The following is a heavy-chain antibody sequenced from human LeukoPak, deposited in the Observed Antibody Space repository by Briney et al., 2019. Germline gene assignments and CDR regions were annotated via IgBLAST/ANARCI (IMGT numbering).Heavy chain of an antibody. CDR2: INHSGST. CDR1: GGSCSGYY. Sequence: SETLSLTCAVYGGSCSGYYWSLIRQPPGKGLEWIGEINHSGSTNYNPSLKSRVTISVDTSKNQFSLKLSSVTAADTAVYYCARGSLAVAGIPYYFDYWGQGTLVTVSS. CDR3: ARGSLAVAGIPYYFDY. J-gene: IGHJ4*02. V-gene: IGHV4-34*01. D-gene: IGHD6-19*01.